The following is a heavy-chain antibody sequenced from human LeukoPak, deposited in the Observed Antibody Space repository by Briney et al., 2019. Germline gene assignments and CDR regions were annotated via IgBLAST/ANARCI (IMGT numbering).Heavy chain of an antibody. CDR3: ARGRDVLLWFGKISAQIFDP. CDR1: GYTFTTYG. V-gene: IGHV1-18*01. CDR2: ISPYNGNT. Sequence: ASVKVSCKASGYTFTTYGLSWVRQAPGQGLEWMGWISPYNGNTNYVQKLQGRVTMTTDTSTSIGYMEPRSLRSDDTAVYYCARGRDVLLWFGKISAQIFDPWGQGTLVTVSS. D-gene: IGHD3-10*01. J-gene: IGHJ5*02.